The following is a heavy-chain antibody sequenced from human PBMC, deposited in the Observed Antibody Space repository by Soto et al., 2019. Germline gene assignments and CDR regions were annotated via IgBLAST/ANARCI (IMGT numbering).Heavy chain of an antibody. CDR2: IYYSGST. CDR3: ARQELYYDILTGYYYGMDV. D-gene: IGHD3-9*01. Sequence: SETLSLTCTVSGGSISSYYLSWIRQPPGKGLEWIGYIYYSGSTNYNPSLKSRVTISVDTSKNQFSLKLSSVTAADTAVYYCARQELYYDILTGYYYGMDVWGQGTTVTVSS. V-gene: IGHV4-59*08. CDR1: GGSISSYY. J-gene: IGHJ6*02.